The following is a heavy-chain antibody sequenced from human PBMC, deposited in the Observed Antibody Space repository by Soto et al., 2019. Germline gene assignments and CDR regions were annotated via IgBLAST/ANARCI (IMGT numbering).Heavy chain of an antibody. J-gene: IGHJ4*02. CDR1: WYSCSSNTGA. V-gene: IGHV6-1*01. Sequence: SQTLSLTGSLSWYSCSSNTGACSWIRQSPCRGLEWLGRTYYRSKWYNDFAVSVKSRININADTSKNQFSLQLNYVTPEDTAVYYCARDTFHRSGWSYFDYWRQGTLFTVSS. D-gene: IGHD6-19*01. CDR2: TYYRSKWYN. CDR3: ARDTFHRSGWSYFDY.